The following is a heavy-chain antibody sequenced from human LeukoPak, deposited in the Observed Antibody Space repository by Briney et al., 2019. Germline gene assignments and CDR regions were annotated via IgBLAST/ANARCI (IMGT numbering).Heavy chain of an antibody. D-gene: IGHD3-22*01. Sequence: PGGSLRLSCAASGFTFSSYAMSWVRQAPGKGLEWVSAISGSGGSTYYADSVKGRFTISRDNSKNTLYLQMNSLRAEDTAVYYCAKVCRPPGTYYDSSGYVGYWGQGTLVTVSS. CDR2: ISGSGGST. CDR3: AKVCRPPGTYYDSSGYVGY. J-gene: IGHJ4*02. CDR1: GFTFSSYA. V-gene: IGHV3-23*01.